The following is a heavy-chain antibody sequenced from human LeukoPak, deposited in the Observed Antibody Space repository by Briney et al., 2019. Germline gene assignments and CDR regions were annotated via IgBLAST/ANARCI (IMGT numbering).Heavy chain of an antibody. D-gene: IGHD4-17*01. V-gene: IGHV1-69*06. CDR3: ARGGYRGDYIVDVDAFDI. CDR2: IIPIFGTA. Sequence: SVKVSCKASGDTFTSYYMHWVRQAPGQGLEWMGGIIPIFGTANYAQKFQGRVTITADKSTSTAYMELSSLRSEDTAVYYCARGGYRGDYIVDVDAFDIWGQGTMVTVSS. J-gene: IGHJ3*02. CDR1: GDTFTSYY.